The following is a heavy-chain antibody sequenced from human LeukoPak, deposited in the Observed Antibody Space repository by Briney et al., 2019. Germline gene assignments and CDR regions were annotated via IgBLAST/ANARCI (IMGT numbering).Heavy chain of an antibody. CDR1: GFTFSSYA. CDR2: ISSSSSTI. CDR3: ARVAGRRSFDP. J-gene: IGHJ5*02. Sequence: GGSLRLSCAASGFTFSSYAMSWVRQAPGKGLEWVSYISSSSSTIYYADSVKGRFTISRDNAKNSLYLQMNSLRAEDTAVYYCARVAGRRSFDPWGQGTLVTVSS. V-gene: IGHV3-48*01. D-gene: IGHD1-26*01.